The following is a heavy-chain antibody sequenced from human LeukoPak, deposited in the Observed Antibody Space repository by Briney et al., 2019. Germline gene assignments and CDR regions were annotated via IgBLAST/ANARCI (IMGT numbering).Heavy chain of an antibody. Sequence: SETLSLTCTVSGGSISSGGYYWRWLRQHPGKGLEWIGYIYYSGSTYYNPSLKSRVTISVDTSKNQFSLKLSSVTAADTAVYYCARAVGSSSSVAFDYWGQGTLVTVSS. CDR1: GGSISSGGYY. CDR3: ARAVGSSSSVAFDY. V-gene: IGHV4-31*03. J-gene: IGHJ4*02. D-gene: IGHD6-6*01. CDR2: IYYSGST.